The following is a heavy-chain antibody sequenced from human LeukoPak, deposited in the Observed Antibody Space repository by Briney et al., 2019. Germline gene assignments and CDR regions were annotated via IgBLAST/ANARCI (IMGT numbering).Heavy chain of an antibody. CDR1: GYSISSGYY. CDR3: ARVNNSLRLAAYYYYYMDV. J-gene: IGHJ6*03. CDR2: IYHSGST. Sequence: SETLSLTCTVSGYSISSGYYWGWIRQPPGKGLEWIGSIYHSGSTYYNPSLKSRVTISVDTSKNQFSLKLSSVTAADTVVYYCARVNNSLRLAAYYYYYMDVWGKGTTVTVSS. D-gene: IGHD1-14*01. V-gene: IGHV4-38-2*02.